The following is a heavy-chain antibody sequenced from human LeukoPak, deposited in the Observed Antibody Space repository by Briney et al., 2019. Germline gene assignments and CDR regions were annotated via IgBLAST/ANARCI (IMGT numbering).Heavy chain of an antibody. CDR2: ISGSGGST. CDR1: GFTFSSYA. V-gene: IGHV3-23*01. D-gene: IGHD6-6*01. J-gene: IGHJ4*02. CDR3: AKMRPRYSSSSLLYYFDY. Sequence: GGSLRLSCAASGFTFSSYAMSWVRQAPGKGLEWVSAISGSGGSTYYADSVKGRFTISRDNSKNTLYLQMNSLRAEDTAVYYCAKMRPRYSSSSLLYYFDYWGQGTLVTVSS.